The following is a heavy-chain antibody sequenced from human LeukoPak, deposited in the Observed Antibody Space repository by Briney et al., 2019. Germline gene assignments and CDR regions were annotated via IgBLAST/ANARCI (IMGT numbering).Heavy chain of an antibody. D-gene: IGHD2-2*01. CDR2: ISSSSSYI. V-gene: IGHV3-21*04. CDR3: AKTPDSRYCSSTSCYNWFDP. Sequence: GGSLRLSCAASGFTFSSYSMNWVRQAPGKGLEWVSSISSSSSYIYYADSVKGRFTISRDNSKNTLYLQMNSLRAEDTAVYYCAKTPDSRYCSSTSCYNWFDPWGQGTLVTVSS. CDR1: GFTFSSYS. J-gene: IGHJ5*02.